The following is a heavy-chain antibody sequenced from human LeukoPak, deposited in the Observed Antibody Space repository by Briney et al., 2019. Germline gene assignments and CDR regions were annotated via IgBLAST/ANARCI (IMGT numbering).Heavy chain of an antibody. CDR3: AGNNWYFDL. D-gene: IGHD2/OR15-2a*01. Sequence: SETLSLTCTVSGGSISSSSYYWGWIRQPPGKGLEWIGSIYYSGSTYYNPSLKSRVTISVDTSKSQFSRKLSSVTAADTAVYYCAGNNWYFDLWGRGTLVTVSS. CDR1: GGSISSSSYY. CDR2: IYYSGST. V-gene: IGHV4-39*01. J-gene: IGHJ2*01.